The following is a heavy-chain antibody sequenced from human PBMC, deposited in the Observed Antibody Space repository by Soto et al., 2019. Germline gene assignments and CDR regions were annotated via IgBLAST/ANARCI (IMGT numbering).Heavy chain of an antibody. Sequence: QVPLVQSGAEEKKPGASVKVSCKASGYTFTSYAMHWVRQAPEQRLEWMGWINAGNGNTKYSQKFQGRVTITRDTSASTAYMELSSLRSEDTAVYYCARGKVAGTGRAYYFDYWGQGTLVTVSS. CDR2: INAGNGNT. CDR3: ARGKVAGTGRAYYFDY. CDR1: GYTFTSYA. D-gene: IGHD6-19*01. J-gene: IGHJ4*02. V-gene: IGHV1-3*05.